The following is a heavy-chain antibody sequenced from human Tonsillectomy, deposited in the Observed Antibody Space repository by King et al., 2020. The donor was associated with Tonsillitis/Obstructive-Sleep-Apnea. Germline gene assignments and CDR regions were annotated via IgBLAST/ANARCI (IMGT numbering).Heavy chain of an antibody. D-gene: IGHD3-3*01. CDR1: GFTFSSYD. V-gene: IGHV3-33*01. CDR3: AREMVTIFGVVRTESGFDY. CDR2: IWYDGSNK. J-gene: IGHJ4*02. Sequence: VQLVESGGGVVQPGRSLRLSCAASGFTFSSYDMHWVRQAPGKGLEWVAVIWYDGSNKYYADSVKGRFTISRDNSKNTLYLQMNSLRAEDTAVYYCAREMVTIFGVVRTESGFDYWGQGTLVTVSS.